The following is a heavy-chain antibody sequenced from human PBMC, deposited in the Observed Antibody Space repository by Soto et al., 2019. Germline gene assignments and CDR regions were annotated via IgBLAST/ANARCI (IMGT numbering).Heavy chain of an antibody. V-gene: IGHV1-2*02. Sequence: QVQLVQSGAEVKKPGASVKVSCKASGYTFTGYYMHWVRQAPGQGLEWMGWINPNSGGTNYAQKFQGRVTMTRDTSISTAYMELSRLRSDDTAVYYCATEIAVAGTSINWFDPWGQGTLVTVSS. D-gene: IGHD6-19*01. CDR3: ATEIAVAGTSINWFDP. CDR1: GYTFTGYY. J-gene: IGHJ5*02. CDR2: INPNSGGT.